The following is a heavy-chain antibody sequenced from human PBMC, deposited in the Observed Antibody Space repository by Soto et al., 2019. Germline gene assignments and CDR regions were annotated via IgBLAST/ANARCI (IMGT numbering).Heavy chain of an antibody. CDR3: ASIAAAGLDNY. D-gene: IGHD6-13*01. Sequence: GGSLRLSCAASGFTFSSYGMHWVRQAPGKGLEWVAVISYDGSNKYYADSVKGRFTISRDNSKNTLYLQMNSLRAEDTAVYYCASIAAAGLDNYWGQGTLVTVSS. J-gene: IGHJ4*02. V-gene: IGHV3-30*03. CDR2: ISYDGSNK. CDR1: GFTFSSYG.